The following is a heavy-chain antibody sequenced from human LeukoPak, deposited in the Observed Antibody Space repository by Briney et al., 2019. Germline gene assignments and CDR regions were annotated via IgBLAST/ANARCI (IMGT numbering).Heavy chain of an antibody. J-gene: IGHJ6*02. D-gene: IGHD6-13*01. CDR1: GGSISSGGYY. Sequence: SQTLSLTCTVSGGSISSGGYYWSWIRQHPGKGLKWIGYIYYSGSTYYNPSLKSRVTISVDTSKNQFSLKLSSVTAADTAVYYCARVGIAAAGLFMDVWGQGTTVTVSS. CDR3: ARVGIAAAGLFMDV. CDR2: IYYSGST. V-gene: IGHV4-31*03.